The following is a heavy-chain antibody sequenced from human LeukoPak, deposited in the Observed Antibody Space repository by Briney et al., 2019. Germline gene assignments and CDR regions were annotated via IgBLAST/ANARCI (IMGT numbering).Heavy chain of an antibody. J-gene: IGHJ5*02. V-gene: IGHV3-74*01. Sequence: GGSLSLSCAASGFTSSGFWMHWVRQAPRNGLVWVARIKNDGTSTSYAASLKRGFTISRHNTKNILHLQINRMRAATTTMYYFAKSDWFDPWGQGALVAVSS. CDR3: AKSDWFDP. CDR1: GFTSSGFW. CDR2: IKNDGTST.